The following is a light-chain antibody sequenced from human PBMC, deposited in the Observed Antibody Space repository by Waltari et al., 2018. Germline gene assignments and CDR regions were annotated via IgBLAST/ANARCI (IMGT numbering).Light chain of an antibody. J-gene: IGLJ2*01. V-gene: IGLV2-14*03. CDR3: SAYTSSSTVI. CDR2: DVS. CDR1: SSDLDDHKY. Sequence: QSALTQPASVSGSPGQSITISCTGTSSDLDDHKYFSWYQQHSGKAPKLMIFDVSNWPSGVSYRFSGSKSGNTASLTISGLQAEDEADYYCSAYTSSSTVIFGGGTKLTVL.